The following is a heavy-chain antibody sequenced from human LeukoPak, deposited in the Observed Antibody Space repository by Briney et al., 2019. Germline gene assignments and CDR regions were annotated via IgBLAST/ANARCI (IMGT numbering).Heavy chain of an antibody. CDR3: AKDTSRYSSNYGMDV. CDR2: ISYDGSNK. D-gene: IGHD6-19*01. Sequence: SAGSLTLSCAASGFIFNSYGFHWVRQAPGKGLEWVAVISYDGSNKYYADSVKGRFIISRDSSKNTLYLQMNSLRAEDTAVYYCAKDTSRYSSNYGMDVWGQGTTVTVSS. J-gene: IGHJ6*02. CDR1: GFIFNSYG. V-gene: IGHV3-30*18.